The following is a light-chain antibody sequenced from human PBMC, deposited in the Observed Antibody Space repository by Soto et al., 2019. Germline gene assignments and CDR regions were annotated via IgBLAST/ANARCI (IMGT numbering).Light chain of an antibody. CDR2: AAS. J-gene: IGKJ5*01. CDR1: QGISSY. V-gene: IGKV1-9*01. Sequence: IQLTHSPSSLSASVGDRVTITCRASQGISSYLAWYQQKPGKAPKFLIYAASTLQSGVPSRFSGSGSGTDFTLTISSLQPEDFATYYCQQHSSYPITFGQGTRLEIK. CDR3: QQHSSYPIT.